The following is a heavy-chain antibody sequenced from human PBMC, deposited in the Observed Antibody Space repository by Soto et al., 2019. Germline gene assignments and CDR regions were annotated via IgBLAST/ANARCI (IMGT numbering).Heavy chain of an antibody. J-gene: IGHJ4*02. CDR2: ISAYNGNT. Sequence: QVQLVQSGAEVKKPGASVKVSCKASGYTFTNFGISWVRQAPGQGIEWMGWISAYNGNTNYAQNSKGRVTISTDTSTGTAYMGLRRLRSHDTAVYYCVRGGTPIDYWGQGTLVTVSS. V-gene: IGHV1-18*01. CDR1: GYTFTNFG. CDR3: VRGGTPIDY. D-gene: IGHD3-16*01.